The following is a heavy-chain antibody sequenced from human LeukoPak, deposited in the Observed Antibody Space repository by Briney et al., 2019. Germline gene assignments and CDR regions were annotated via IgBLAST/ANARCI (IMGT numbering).Heavy chain of an antibody. CDR1: GYSFITYW. CDR3: AREMSGAGYKRGLDY. V-gene: IGHV5-51*01. CDR2: IYPGDSDT. D-gene: IGHD1-14*01. Sequence: GESLKISCKGSGYSFITYWIAWVRQMPGKGLEWMGIIYPGDSDTRYSPSFQGQVTISVDKSISTAYLQWSSLKAADTAMYYCAREMSGAGYKRGLDYWGQGTLVTVPS. J-gene: IGHJ4*02.